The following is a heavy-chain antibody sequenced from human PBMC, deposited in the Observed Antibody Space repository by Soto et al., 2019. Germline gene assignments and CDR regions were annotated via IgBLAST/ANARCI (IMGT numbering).Heavy chain of an antibody. CDR3: ARGKYCGGDCYSYYFDY. CDR2: IYYSGST. CDR1: GGSISSVDYY. J-gene: IGHJ4*02. V-gene: IGHV4-30-4*01. Sequence: SETLSLTCTVSGGSISSVDYYWNWIRQPPGKGLEWIGYIYYSGSTYYNPSLKSRVTISIGTSKNQFSLNLSTVTAADTAVYYCARGKYCGGDCYSYYFDYWGQGTLVTVSS. D-gene: IGHD2-21*02.